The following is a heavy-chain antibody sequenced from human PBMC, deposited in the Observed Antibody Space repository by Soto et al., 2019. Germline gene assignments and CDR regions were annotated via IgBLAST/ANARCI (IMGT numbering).Heavy chain of an antibody. D-gene: IGHD3-22*01. CDR1: GGSISSGDYY. CDR2: IYSSGTT. Sequence: SETLSLTCTVSGGSISSGDYYWSWIRQPPGTGLEWIGYIYSSGTTYYSSSLKSRVTISMDTSENQFSLKLSSVTAADTAFYFCAGGGYYYDHSGPLSDWGQGTLVTVSS. J-gene: IGHJ4*02. V-gene: IGHV4-30-4*01. CDR3: AGGGYYYDHSGPLSD.